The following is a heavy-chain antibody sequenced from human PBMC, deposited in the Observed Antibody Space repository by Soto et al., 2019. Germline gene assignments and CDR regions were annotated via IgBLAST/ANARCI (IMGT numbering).Heavy chain of an antibody. J-gene: IGHJ4*02. CDR3: ARHYDFWSGYYSFDY. Sequence: QLQLQESGPGLVKPSETLSLTCTVSGGSISSSSYYWGWIRQPPGKGLEWIGSIYYSGSTYYNPSLKSRVTISVDTSKNQFSLKLSSVTAADTAVYYCARHYDFWSGYYSFDYWGQGTLVTVSS. V-gene: IGHV4-39*01. CDR1: GGSISSSSYY. CDR2: IYYSGST. D-gene: IGHD3-3*01.